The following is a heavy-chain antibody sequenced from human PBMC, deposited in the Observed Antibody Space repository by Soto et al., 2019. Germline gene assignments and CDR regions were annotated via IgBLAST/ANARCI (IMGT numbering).Heavy chain of an antibody. CDR2: TRNKANSYTT. CDR1: GFTFSDPY. D-gene: IGHD2-2*01. CDR3: TRVYCMSTRCRGVFDY. V-gene: IGHV3-72*01. J-gene: IGHJ4*02. Sequence: EVQLVESGGGLVQPGVSLRLSCAASGFTFSDPYMDWVRQAPGKGLEWVGRTRNKANSYTTEYAASVKGRFTISRDDSKNSLYLQMNSLKTEDTAVYYCTRVYCMSTRCRGVFDYWGQGTLVTVSS.